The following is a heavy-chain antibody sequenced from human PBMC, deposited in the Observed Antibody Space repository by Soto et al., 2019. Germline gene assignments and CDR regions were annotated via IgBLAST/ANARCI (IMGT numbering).Heavy chain of an antibody. CDR2: IYYSGST. CDR1: GGSISSGGYY. D-gene: IGHD4-17*01. V-gene: IGHV4-31*03. Sequence: QVQLQESGPGLVKPSQTLSLTCTVSGGSISSGGYYWSWIRQHPGKGLEWIGYIYYSGSTYYNPSLKSRVTISVNTSKNQFSLKLSSVTAADTAVYYCARSPRYGDYYYGMDVWGQGTTVTVSS. CDR3: ARSPRYGDYYYGMDV. J-gene: IGHJ6*02.